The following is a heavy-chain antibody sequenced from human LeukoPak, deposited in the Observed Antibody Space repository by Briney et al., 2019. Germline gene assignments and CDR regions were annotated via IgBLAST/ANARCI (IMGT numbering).Heavy chain of an antibody. V-gene: IGHV4-59*01. Sequence: SETLSLTCTVSGGSISSYYWSWIRQPPGKGLEWIGYIYYSGSTNYNPSLKSRVTISVDTSKNQFSLKLSSVTAADTAVYYCARSSRVVPPVFSFDPWGQGTLVTVSS. CDR3: ARSSRVVPPVFSFDP. J-gene: IGHJ5*02. D-gene: IGHD2-2*01. CDR1: GGSISSYY. CDR2: IYYSGST.